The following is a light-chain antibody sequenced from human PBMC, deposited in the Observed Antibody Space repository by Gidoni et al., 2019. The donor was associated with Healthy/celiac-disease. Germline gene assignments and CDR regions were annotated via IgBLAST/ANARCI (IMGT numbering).Light chain of an antibody. CDR2: DAS. J-gene: IGKJ4*01. CDR1: QDISNY. V-gene: IGKV1-33*01. CDR3: HQYALT. Sequence: DSQMTQSPSSLSASVGDRVTITCQASQDISNYLNWYQQKPGKAPKLLIYDASNLETGVPSRFSGSASGTDFTFTIRSLQPEAIARYYGHQYALTFGGGTKVEIK.